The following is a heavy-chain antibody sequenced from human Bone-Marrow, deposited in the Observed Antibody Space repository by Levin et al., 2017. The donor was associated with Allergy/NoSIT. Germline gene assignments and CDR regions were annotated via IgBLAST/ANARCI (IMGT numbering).Heavy chain of an antibody. V-gene: IGHV3-23*01. D-gene: IGHD2-15*01. J-gene: IGHJ2*01. CDR2: ISGSGEST. CDR1: GFTFSSYI. Sequence: PGESLKISCAASGFTFSSYIMSWVRQAPGKGLEWVSGISGSGESTYYAESVKGHLTISRDNSKNMLYLQMNSLGAEDTAVYYCAKRISGYCSGGSCYSGLHWYFDHWGRGTLVTVSS. CDR3: AKRISGYCSGGSCYSGLHWYFDH.